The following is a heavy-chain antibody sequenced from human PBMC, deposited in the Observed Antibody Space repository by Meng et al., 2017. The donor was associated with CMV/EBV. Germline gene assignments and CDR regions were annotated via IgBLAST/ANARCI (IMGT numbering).Heavy chain of an antibody. D-gene: IGHD1-26*01. CDR3: ARARIVGALFPNWFDP. V-gene: IGHV1-2*02. CDR2: INPNSGGT. J-gene: IGHJ5*02. CDR1: GYTFTGYY. Sequence: ASVKVSCKASGYTFTGYYMHWVRQAPGQGLEWMGWINPNSGGTNYAQKFQGRVTMTRDTSISTAYMELSRLRSDDTAVYYCARARIVGALFPNWFDPWGQGTLVTVSS.